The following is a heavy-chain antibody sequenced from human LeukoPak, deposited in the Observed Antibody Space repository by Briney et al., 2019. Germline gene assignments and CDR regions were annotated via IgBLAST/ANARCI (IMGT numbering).Heavy chain of an antibody. CDR2: MNPNSGNT. J-gene: IGHJ4*02. Sequence: ASVKLSCEASGYTFTTYDINWVRQAAGQGLEWMGWMNPNSGNTGNAQKFQGRVTMTRNTSISSAYMELTSLTSEDTAVYFCARIAAAGNRRLDFWGQGTLVTVSS. V-gene: IGHV1-8*01. CDR1: GYTFTTYD. CDR3: ARIAAAGNRRLDF. D-gene: IGHD6-13*01.